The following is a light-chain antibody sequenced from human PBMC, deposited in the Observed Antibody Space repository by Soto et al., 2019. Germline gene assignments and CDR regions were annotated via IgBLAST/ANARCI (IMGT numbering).Light chain of an antibody. CDR3: QQYNNWLRT. V-gene: IGKV3-15*01. J-gene: IGKJ5*01. Sequence: EIVMTQSPATLSLSPGERATLSCRASQSVGSSLAWYQQKPGQAPSLLIYAASTRATGIPARFSGSGSGTEFTLTITGLQSEDFAVYYCQQYNNWLRTVGQGTRLEIK. CDR1: QSVGSS. CDR2: AAS.